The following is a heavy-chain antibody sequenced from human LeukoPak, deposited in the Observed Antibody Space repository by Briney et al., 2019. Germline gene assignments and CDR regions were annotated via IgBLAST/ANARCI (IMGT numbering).Heavy chain of an antibody. CDR3: ASYSSSLSAFDI. CDR1: GGSISSSSYY. J-gene: IGHJ3*02. CDR2: IYYSGST. D-gene: IGHD6-13*01. Sequence: SETLSLTCTVSGGSISSSSYYWGWIRQPPGKGLEWIGYIYYSGSTNYNPSLKSRVTISVDTSKNQFSLKLSSVTAADTAVYYCASYSSSLSAFDIWGQGTMVTVSS. V-gene: IGHV4-61*05.